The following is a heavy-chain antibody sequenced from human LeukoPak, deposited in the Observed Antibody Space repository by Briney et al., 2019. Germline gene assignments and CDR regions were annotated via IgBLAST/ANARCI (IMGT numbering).Heavy chain of an antibody. J-gene: IGHJ6*02. D-gene: IGHD2-15*01. V-gene: IGHV3-33*01. CDR2: IWYDGSNK. CDR1: GFTFSSYG. Sequence: GALRLSCAASGFTFSSYGMHWVRQAPGKGLEGVAVIWYDGSNKYYADSVKGRFTISRDNSKNTLYLQMNSLRAEDTAVYYCARDCSGGSCYSFGMDVWGQGTTVTVSS. CDR3: ARDCSGGSCYSFGMDV.